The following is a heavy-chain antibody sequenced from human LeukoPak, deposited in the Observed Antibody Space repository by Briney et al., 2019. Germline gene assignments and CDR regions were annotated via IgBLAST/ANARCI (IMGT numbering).Heavy chain of an antibody. CDR3: AKTALAVAGIVPVESELDY. V-gene: IGHV3-53*01. D-gene: IGHD6-19*01. CDR2: IYSGSSST. J-gene: IGHJ4*02. CDR1: GFTVSSNY. Sequence: GGSLRLSCAASGFTVSSNYMSWVRQAPGKGLEWVSVIYSGSSSTYYTDSVKGRFTISRHNSKNTLYLQMNSLRAEDTAVYYCAKTALAVAGIVPVESELDYWGQGTLVTVSS.